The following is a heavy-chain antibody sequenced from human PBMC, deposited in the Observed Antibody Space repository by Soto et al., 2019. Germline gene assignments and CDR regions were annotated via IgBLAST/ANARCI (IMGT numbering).Heavy chain of an antibody. J-gene: IGHJ4*02. V-gene: IGHV6-1*01. Sequence: QVQLQQSGPGLVKPSETLSLTCVVSGDSVSSSSGAWIWIRQSPSRGLEWLGRTYYRSHIYHDYAISGRGRISITPDTTRNQFSLQLNSVTPEDTAVYYCASNAWNCVTSRDFWGQGILVTVSS. CDR1: GDSVSSSSGA. CDR3: ASNAWNCVTSRDF. D-gene: IGHD1-7*01. CDR2: TYYRSHIYH.